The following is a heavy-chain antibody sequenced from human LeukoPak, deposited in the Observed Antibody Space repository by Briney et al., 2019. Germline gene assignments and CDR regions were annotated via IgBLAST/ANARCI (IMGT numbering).Heavy chain of an antibody. CDR1: GYTFTTYD. CDR2: MNPNSGDT. J-gene: IGHJ5*02. V-gene: IGHV1-8*01. D-gene: IGHD6-19*01. CDR3: VRWYYRSGWTNWFDP. Sequence: ASVKVSCKSSGYTFTTYDINWVRPATAQGLAWMGWMNPNSGDTDYSQKFQGRINMTRNTSISTAYMELSSLRSEDTAVYYCVRWYYRSGWTNWFDPWGQGTLVTVSS.